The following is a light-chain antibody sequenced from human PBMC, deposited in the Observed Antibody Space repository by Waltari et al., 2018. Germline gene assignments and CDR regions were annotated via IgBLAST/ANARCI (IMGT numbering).Light chain of an antibody. CDR2: GAS. J-gene: IGKJ1*01. Sequence: IVLTQSPGTLSLSPGERATLSCRASQSVSRSLAWYQQNPGQAPILPSYGASTRATGIPDRFTGSGSETEFSLTISSLVPEDFAIYFCQHYVRLPATFGQGTKVEIK. CDR3: QHYVRLPAT. V-gene: IGKV3-20*01. CDR1: QSVSRS.